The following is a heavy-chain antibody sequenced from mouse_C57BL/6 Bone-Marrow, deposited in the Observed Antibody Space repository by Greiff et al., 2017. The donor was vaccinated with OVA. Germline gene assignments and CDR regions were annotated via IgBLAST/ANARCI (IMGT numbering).Heavy chain of an antibody. CDR2: ISSGGDYF. D-gene: IGHD1-1*01. CDR1: GFTFSSYA. CDR3: TREAYGWYFDV. J-gene: IGHJ1*03. Sequence: EVNVVESGEGLVKPGGSLKLSCAASGFTFSSYAMSWVRQTPETRLEWVAYISSGGDYFYYADTVKGRFTISRDNARNTLYLQMSSLKCEDTAMDYCTREAYGWYFDVWGTGTTVTVSS. V-gene: IGHV5-9-1*02.